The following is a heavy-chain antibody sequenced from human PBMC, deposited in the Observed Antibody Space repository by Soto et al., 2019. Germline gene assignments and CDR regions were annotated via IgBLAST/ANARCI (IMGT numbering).Heavy chain of an antibody. Sequence: QVQLVQSGAEVKKPGSSVKVSCKASGGTFSSYAISWVRQAPGQGLEWMGGIIPIFGTANYAQKFQGRVTMTADESTSTAYMELSSLRSEDTAVYYCARVLRGYSSSLNWFDPWGQGTLVTVSS. CDR1: GGTFSSYA. V-gene: IGHV1-69*01. CDR3: ARVLRGYSSSLNWFDP. CDR2: IIPIFGTA. D-gene: IGHD6-13*01. J-gene: IGHJ5*02.